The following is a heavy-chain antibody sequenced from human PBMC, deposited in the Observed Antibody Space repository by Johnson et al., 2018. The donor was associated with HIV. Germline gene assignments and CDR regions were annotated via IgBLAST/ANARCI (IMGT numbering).Heavy chain of an antibody. CDR1: RFTFSSYA. CDR3: ARIKRSLLWYDAFDI. V-gene: IGHV3-30*04. Sequence: QVQLVESGGGVVQPGRSLRLSCAASRFTFSSYAMHWVRQAPGKGLEWVAVIWYDGSNKYYTDSVKGRFTISRDNSKNTLYLQMNSLRAEDTAVYYCARIKRSLLWYDAFDIWGQGTMVTVSS. D-gene: IGHD3-10*01. J-gene: IGHJ3*02. CDR2: IWYDGSNK.